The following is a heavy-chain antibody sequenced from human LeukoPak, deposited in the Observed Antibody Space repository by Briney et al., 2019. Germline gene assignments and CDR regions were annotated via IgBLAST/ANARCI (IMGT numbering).Heavy chain of an antibody. CDR2: ISGGGGST. CDR3: AKDGQWDPRYFDY. Sequence: GGSLRLSCAASGFTFSSYAMSWVRQAPGKGLEWVSGISGGGGSTYYADSVKGRFTISRDNSNNTLYLQVNSLRAEDTAVYYCAKDGQWDPRYFDYWGQGTLVTVSS. J-gene: IGHJ4*02. CDR1: GFTFSSYA. V-gene: IGHV3-23*01. D-gene: IGHD1-26*01.